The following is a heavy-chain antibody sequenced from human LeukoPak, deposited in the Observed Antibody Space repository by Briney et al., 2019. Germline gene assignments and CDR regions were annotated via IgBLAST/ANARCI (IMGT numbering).Heavy chain of an antibody. D-gene: IGHD5-18*01. J-gene: IGHJ6*03. CDR1: GGSISNYY. CDR2: IYYTGST. CDR3: ARSGYSFGTGYYMDV. V-gene: IGHV4-59*01. Sequence: SETLSLTCSVSGGSISNYYWSWIRQPPGKGLEWIGFIYYTGSTKYNPSLKSRVTISLDTPQNQFSLTLTSVTAADTAVYYCARSGYSFGTGYYMDVWGKGTTVAISS.